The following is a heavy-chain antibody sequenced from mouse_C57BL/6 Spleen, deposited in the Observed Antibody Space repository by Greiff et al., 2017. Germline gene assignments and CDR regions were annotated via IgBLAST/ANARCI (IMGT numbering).Heavy chain of an antibody. J-gene: IGHJ3*01. D-gene: IGHD1-1*01. Sequence: QVQLQQPGAELVRPRSSVKLSCKASGYTFTSYWMDWVKQRPGQGLEWIGNIYPSDSATHYNQKFKDKATLTVDKSSSTAYMQLSSLTSEDSAVYYCAGGGSSYERFAYWGQGTLVTVSA. CDR1: GYTFTSYW. CDR3: AGGGSSYERFAY. V-gene: IGHV1-61*01. CDR2: IYPSDSAT.